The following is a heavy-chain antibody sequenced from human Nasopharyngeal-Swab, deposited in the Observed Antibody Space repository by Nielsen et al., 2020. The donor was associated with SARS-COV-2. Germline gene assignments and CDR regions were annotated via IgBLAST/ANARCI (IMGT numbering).Heavy chain of an antibody. D-gene: IGHD3-16*01. V-gene: IGHV4-34*01. Sequence: SETLSLTCAVYGGSFSGYYWSWIRQPPGKGLEWIGEINHSGSTNYNPSLKSRVTISVDTSKNQFSLKLGSVTAADTAVYYCARRTGGRGFDYWGQGTLVTVSS. CDR2: INHSGST. CDR1: GGSFSGYY. CDR3: ARRTGGRGFDY. J-gene: IGHJ4*02.